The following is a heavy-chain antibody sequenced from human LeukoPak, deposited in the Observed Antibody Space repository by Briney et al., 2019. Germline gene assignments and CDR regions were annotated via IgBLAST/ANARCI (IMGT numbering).Heavy chain of an antibody. V-gene: IGHV4-30-2*01. CDR3: ARDNDCSSTSCYGGWFDP. CDR1: GGSISSGGYY. J-gene: IGHJ5*02. D-gene: IGHD2-2*01. CDR2: IYHSGST. Sequence: SETLSLTCTVSGGSISSGGYYWSWIRQPPGKGLEWIGYIYHSGSTYYNPSLKSRVTISVDRSKNQFSLKLSSVTAADTAVYYCARDNDCSSTSCYGGWFDPWGQGTLVTVSS.